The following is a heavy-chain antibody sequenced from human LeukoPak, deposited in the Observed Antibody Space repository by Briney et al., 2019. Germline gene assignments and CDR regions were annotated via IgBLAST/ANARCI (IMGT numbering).Heavy chain of an antibody. CDR1: GFTFSSYG. V-gene: IGHV3-30*18. J-gene: IGHJ5*01. D-gene: IGHD2-2*02. CDR3: AKNRVPTAITPDS. Sequence: TGGSLRLSCAASGFTFSSYGMPWLRQAPGKGLEWVAVIPYDGSNKYYTDSVKGRFTISRDNSKNTLYLQMNSLRAEDTAVYYCAKNRVPTAITPDSWGQGTLVTVSS. CDR2: IPYDGSNK.